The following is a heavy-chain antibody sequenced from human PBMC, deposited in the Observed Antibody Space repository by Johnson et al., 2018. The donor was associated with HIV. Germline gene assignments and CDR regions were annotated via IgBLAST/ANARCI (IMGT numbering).Heavy chain of an antibody. CDR2: IYSGGST. J-gene: IGHJ3*02. D-gene: IGHD3-10*01. V-gene: IGHV3-66*02. CDR3: AKDSTYYGGSSGAFDI. Sequence: VQLVESGGGLVQPGGSLRLSCAASGFTVSSNYMSWVRQAPGKGLEWVSVIYSGGSTYYADSVKGRFTISRDNSKNTLYLQMNSLRAEDTAVYYCAKDSTYYGGSSGAFDIWGQGTMVTVSS. CDR1: GFTVSSNY.